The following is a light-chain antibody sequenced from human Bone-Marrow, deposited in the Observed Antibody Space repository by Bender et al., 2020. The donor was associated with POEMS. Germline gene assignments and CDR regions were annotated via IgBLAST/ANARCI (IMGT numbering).Light chain of an antibody. J-gene: IGLJ2*01. Sequence: QSVLTQPPSASGTPGQRVTISCTGSSSNIGAGFDVHWYQQLPGTAPKLLISANNNRPSGVPDRFSGSKSGTSASLAITGLQADDEADYYCQSYDSSLSGRVVFGGGTKLTVL. CDR1: SSNIGAGFD. V-gene: IGLV1-40*01. CDR3: QSYDSSLSGRVV. CDR2: ANN.